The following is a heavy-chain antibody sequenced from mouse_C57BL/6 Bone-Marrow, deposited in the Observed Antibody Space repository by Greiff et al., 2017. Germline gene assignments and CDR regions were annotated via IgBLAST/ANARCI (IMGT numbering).Heavy chain of an antibody. CDR2: IRNKANNHAT. J-gene: IGHJ2*01. V-gene: IGHV6-6*01. Sequence: EVMLVESGGGLVQPGGSMKLSCAASGFTFSDAWMDWVRQSPEKGLEWVAEIRNKANNHATYYAESVKGRFTISRDDSKSSVYLQMNSLRAEDTGIYYCTRNRGPYFDDWGQGTTLTVSS. CDR3: TRNRGPYFDD. CDR1: GFTFSDAW. D-gene: IGHD3-3*01.